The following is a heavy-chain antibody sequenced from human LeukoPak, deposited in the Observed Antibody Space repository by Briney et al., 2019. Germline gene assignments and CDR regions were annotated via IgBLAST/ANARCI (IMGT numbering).Heavy chain of an antibody. D-gene: IGHD3-10*01. V-gene: IGHV4-4*07. Sequence: SETLSLTCTVSSDSISSYYWSWIRQPAGKGLEWIGRIYTSGNTNYNPSLRGRISMSVDTSKNQFSLKLSSVTAADTAVYYCARDKYYYGSGSYYYFDYWGQGTLVTVSS. J-gene: IGHJ4*02. CDR2: IYTSGNT. CDR1: SDSISSYY. CDR3: ARDKYYYGSGSYYYFDY.